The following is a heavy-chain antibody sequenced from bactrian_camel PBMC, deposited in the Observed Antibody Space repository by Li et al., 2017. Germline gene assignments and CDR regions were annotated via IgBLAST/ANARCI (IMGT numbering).Heavy chain of an antibody. J-gene: IGHJ4*01. CDR2: INKGGGNT. CDR3: AARGPYCYAKLSVRDFTY. V-gene: IGHV3S40*01. Sequence: DVQLVESGGGSVQTGGALRLSCVASGATFSPNCMGWFRQAPGKGLEWMSSINKGGGNTYCADSVKGRFTISRDNAKNTVYLEMNSLKPEDTAMYYCAARGPYCYAKLSVRDFTYWGQGTQVTVAS. CDR1: GATFSPNC. D-gene: IGHD1*01.